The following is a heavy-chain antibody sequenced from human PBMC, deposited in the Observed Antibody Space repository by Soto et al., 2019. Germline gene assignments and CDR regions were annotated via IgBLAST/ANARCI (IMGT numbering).Heavy chain of an antibody. J-gene: IGHJ6*02. D-gene: IGHD2-2*01. CDR3: ARVGDWGDIVVVPAAYDV. V-gene: IGHV4-59*01. CDR2: IYYSGST. CDR1: GGSISSYY. Sequence: SETLSLTCTVSGGSISSYYWSWIRQPPGKGLEWIGYIYYSGSTNYNPSLKSRVTISVDTSKNQFSLKLSSVTAADTAVYYCARVGDWGDIVVVPAAYDVWGQGTTVTV.